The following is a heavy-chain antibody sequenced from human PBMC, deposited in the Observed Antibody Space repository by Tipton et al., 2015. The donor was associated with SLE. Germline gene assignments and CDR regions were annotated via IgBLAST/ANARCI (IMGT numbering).Heavy chain of an antibody. Sequence: TLSLTCTVSGGSISSSSYYWGWIRQPPGKGPEWIGSIYYSGSTYYNPSLKSRVTIFVDMSKNQFSLKLSSVTAADTAVYYCASLWFGELPYNWFDPWGQGTLVTVSS. V-gene: IGHV4-39*01. CDR1: GGSISSSSYY. J-gene: IGHJ5*02. CDR3: ASLWFGELPYNWFDP. D-gene: IGHD3-10*01. CDR2: IYYSGST.